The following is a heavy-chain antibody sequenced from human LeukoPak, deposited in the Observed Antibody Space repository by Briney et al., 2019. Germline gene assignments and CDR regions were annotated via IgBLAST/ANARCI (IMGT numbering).Heavy chain of an antibody. Sequence: GGSLRLSCAASGFTFRTSAMSWVRQAPGKGLEWVSAISGSGGSTYYSDSVRGRFSISRDNSKNTLYLQMNSLRAEDSAVYYCAKEPTSIYCSGGSCYIDYWGQGTLVIVSS. CDR3: AKEPTSIYCSGGSCYIDY. D-gene: IGHD2-15*01. J-gene: IGHJ4*02. CDR2: ISGSGGST. CDR1: GFTFRTSA. V-gene: IGHV3-23*01.